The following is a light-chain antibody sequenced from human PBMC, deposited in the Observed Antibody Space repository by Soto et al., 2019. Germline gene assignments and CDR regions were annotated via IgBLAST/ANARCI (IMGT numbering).Light chain of an antibody. V-gene: IGLV4-69*01. CDR3: RHWGAGTIV. Sequence: QLVLTQSPSASASLGASVKLTCTLSSGHSSYAIAWHQQQPEKGPRYLMKLNSDGSHSKGDGIPDRFSGSSSGAERYLTISCLHSDEEADYYYRHWGAGTIVLGGGTTLTAL. CDR1: SGHSSYA. CDR2: LNSDGSH. J-gene: IGLJ2*01.